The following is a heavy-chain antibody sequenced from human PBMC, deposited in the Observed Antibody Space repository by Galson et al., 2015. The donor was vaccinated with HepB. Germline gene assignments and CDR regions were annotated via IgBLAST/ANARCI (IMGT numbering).Heavy chain of an antibody. V-gene: IGHV3-23*05. J-gene: IGHJ6*02. D-gene: IGHD6-6*01. CDR2: ITNSGSRT. CDR1: GFGFNVYD. Sequence: SLRLSCAVSGFGFNVYDMNWVRQAPGKGLEWVSGITNSGSRTYYAESGKGRFTVSRDNSKNTVFLQMSSLRAEDTAIYYCAKGAYMSSYSLYGMDAWGQGTTVIVSS. CDR3: AKGAYMSSYSLYGMDA.